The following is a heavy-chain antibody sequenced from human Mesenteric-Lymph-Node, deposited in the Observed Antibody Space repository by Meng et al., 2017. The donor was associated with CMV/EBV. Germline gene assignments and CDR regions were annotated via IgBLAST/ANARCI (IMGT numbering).Heavy chain of an antibody. Sequence: SQTLSLTCAVYGGSFSGYYWSWIRQPPGKGLEWIGEINHSGSTNYNPSLKSRVTISVDTSKNQFSLKLSSVTAADTAVYYCARGHTRAAAGRAGGNWFDPWGQGTLVTVSS. J-gene: IGHJ5*02. CDR2: INHSGST. CDR3: ARGHTRAAAGRAGGNWFDP. CDR1: GGSFSGYY. V-gene: IGHV4-34*01. D-gene: IGHD6-13*01.